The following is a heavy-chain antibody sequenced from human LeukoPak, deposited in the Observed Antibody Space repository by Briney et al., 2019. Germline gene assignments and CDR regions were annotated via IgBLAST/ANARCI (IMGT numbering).Heavy chain of an antibody. CDR2: IYDSGST. Sequence: SETLSLTCAVSGGSISSGGYSWSWIRQPPGKGLEWIGYIYDSGSTYYNPSLKSRVTISVDRSKNQFSLKLSSVTAADTAVYYRARATPTPSYDILTGSPGLFWFDPWGQGTLVTVSS. CDR3: ARATPTPSYDILTGSPGLFWFDP. CDR1: GGSISSGGYS. V-gene: IGHV4-30-2*01. D-gene: IGHD3-9*01. J-gene: IGHJ5*02.